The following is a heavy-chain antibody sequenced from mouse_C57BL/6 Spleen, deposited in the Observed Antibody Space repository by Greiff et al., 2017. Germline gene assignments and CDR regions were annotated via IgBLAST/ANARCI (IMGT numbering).Heavy chain of an antibody. Sequence: DVKLQESGAVLARPGASVKMSCKTSSYTFTSYWMHWVKQRPGQGLEWIGAIYPGNSDTSYNQKFKGKAKLTAVTSASTAYMELSSLRNEDSAVYYCTRGGYYGGYAMDYWGQGTSLTVSS. J-gene: IGHJ4*01. CDR3: TRGGYYGGYAMDY. CDR1: SYTFTSYW. D-gene: IGHD1-1*01. V-gene: IGHV1-5*01. CDR2: IYPGNSDT.